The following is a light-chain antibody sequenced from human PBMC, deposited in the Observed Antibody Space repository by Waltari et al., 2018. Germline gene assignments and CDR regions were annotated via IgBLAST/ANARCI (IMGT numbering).Light chain of an antibody. Sequence: DVVMTQSPLSLPVNLGQPASISCKSSQSLVHSDGNTYMAWFQQRPGQSPRRLIYKVSNRESGVPDRFRASGSGTDFTLRISRVEAEDVGVYYCMQSTHWPLTFGGGTKVEIK. CDR3: MQSTHWPLT. CDR2: KVS. CDR1: QSLVHSDGNTY. V-gene: IGKV2-30*02. J-gene: IGKJ4*01.